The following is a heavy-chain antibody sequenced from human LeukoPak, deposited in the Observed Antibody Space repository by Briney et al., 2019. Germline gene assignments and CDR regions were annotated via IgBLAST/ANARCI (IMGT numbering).Heavy chain of an antibody. D-gene: IGHD7-27*01. CDR3: ARLLWGPKYFDY. CDR2: IRQDGSEK. CDR1: GFTLSRYW. J-gene: IGHJ4*02. V-gene: IGHV3-7*01. Sequence: HTGGSLRLSCAASGFTLSRYWMSWVRQAPGKGLEWVANIRQDGSEKYYVDSVKGRFTISRDNAKNSLYLQMNRLRAEDTAIYYCARLLWGPKYFDYWGQGTLVTVSS.